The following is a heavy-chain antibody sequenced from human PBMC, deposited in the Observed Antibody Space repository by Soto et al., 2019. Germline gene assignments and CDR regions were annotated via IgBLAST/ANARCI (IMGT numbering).Heavy chain of an antibody. Sequence: ASVKVSWKASGYTFTSYGISWVRQAPGQGLEWMGWISAYNGNTNYAQKLQGRVTMTTDTSTSTAYMELRSLRSDDTAVYYCARDYYDSSGYYPESEAFNDYWGQGTLVTSPQ. CDR1: GYTFTSYG. V-gene: IGHV1-18*01. CDR3: ARDYYDSSGYYPESEAFNDY. D-gene: IGHD3-22*01. CDR2: ISAYNGNT. J-gene: IGHJ4*02.